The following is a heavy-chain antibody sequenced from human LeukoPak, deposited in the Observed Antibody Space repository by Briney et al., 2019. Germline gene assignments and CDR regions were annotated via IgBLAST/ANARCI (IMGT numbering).Heavy chain of an antibody. J-gene: IGHJ6*03. CDR2: IYTSGST. CDR3: ARDSVDYYYYYYMDV. D-gene: IGHD5/OR15-5a*01. CDR1: GGYISSGSYY. Sequence: SQTLSLTCTVSGGYISSGSYYWRWIRQPAGKGLEWIGRIYTSGSTNYNPSLKSRVTISVDTSKNQFSLKLSSVTAADTAVYYCARDSVDYYYYYYMDVWGKGTTVTVSS. V-gene: IGHV4-61*02.